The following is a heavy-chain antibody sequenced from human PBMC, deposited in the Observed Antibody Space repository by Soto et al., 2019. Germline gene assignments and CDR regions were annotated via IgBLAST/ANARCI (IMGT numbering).Heavy chain of an antibody. V-gene: IGHV1-2*02. D-gene: IGHD6-6*01. Sequence: ASVKVSCKASGYTFTGYYMHWVRQAPGQGLEWMGWINPNKGGTNYAQKFQGRVTMTRDTSISTAYMELSRLRSDDTAVYYCARHRREDSSTTFGFDPWGQGTLVTVSS. CDR1: GYTFTGYY. J-gene: IGHJ5*02. CDR3: ARHRREDSSTTFGFDP. CDR2: INPNKGGT.